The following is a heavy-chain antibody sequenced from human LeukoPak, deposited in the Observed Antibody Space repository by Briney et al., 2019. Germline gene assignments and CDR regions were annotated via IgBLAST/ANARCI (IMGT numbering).Heavy chain of an antibody. CDR1: GYTFTSYY. Sequence: ASVKVSCKASGYTFTSYYMHWVRQAPGQGLEWMGIINPSGGSTSYAQKFQGRVTMTRGTSTSTVYMELSSLRSEDTAVYYCARDLSTLPHYDFWSGYYPKWYYYYGMDVWGQGTTVTVSS. V-gene: IGHV1-46*01. J-gene: IGHJ6*02. CDR3: ARDLSTLPHYDFWSGYYPKWYYYYGMDV. CDR2: INPSGGST. D-gene: IGHD3-3*01.